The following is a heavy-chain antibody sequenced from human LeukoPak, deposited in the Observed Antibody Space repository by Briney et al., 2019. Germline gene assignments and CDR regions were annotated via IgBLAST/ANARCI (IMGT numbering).Heavy chain of an antibody. Sequence: PGGSLRLSCAASGFTFSSYSMNWVRQAPGKGLEWVSSISSSSSYIYYADSVKGRFTIPRDNAKNSLSLQMNSLRAEDTAVYYCARGRDDSSGYYYVYFDYWGQGTLVTVSS. CDR3: ARGRDDSSGYYYVYFDY. D-gene: IGHD3-22*01. J-gene: IGHJ4*02. V-gene: IGHV3-21*01. CDR1: GFTFSSYS. CDR2: ISSSSSYI.